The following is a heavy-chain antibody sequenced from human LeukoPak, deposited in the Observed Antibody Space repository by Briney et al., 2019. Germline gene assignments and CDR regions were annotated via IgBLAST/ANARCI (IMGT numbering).Heavy chain of an antibody. J-gene: IGHJ5*02. Sequence: SETLSLTCAVSGGSFSGYYWSWIRQPPGKGLEWIGEINHSGSTKYNPSIKSRVTRSVDTSQNQFSLNRTSVTAADTAVYYCARLYIGGYSRATNYNWFDPWGQGTPVTVSS. CDR1: GGSFSGYY. V-gene: IGHV4-34*01. CDR2: INHSGST. CDR3: ARLYIGGYSRATNYNWFDP. D-gene: IGHD6-13*01.